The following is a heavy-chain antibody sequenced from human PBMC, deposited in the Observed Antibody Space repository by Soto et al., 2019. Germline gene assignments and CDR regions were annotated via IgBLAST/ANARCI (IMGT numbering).Heavy chain of an antibody. Sequence: PSETLSLTCTVSGGSISSSSYYWCWILQPPRKGLEWIGSIYYSGSTNYNPSLESRVTISVDSSKNQLSLKLTSVTAADTAVDYCARAAREGYNRWGPGTLVTVAS. J-gene: IGHJ4*02. V-gene: IGHV4-39*07. CDR2: IYYSGST. D-gene: IGHD1-1*01. CDR3: ARAAREGYNR. CDR1: GGSISSSSYY.